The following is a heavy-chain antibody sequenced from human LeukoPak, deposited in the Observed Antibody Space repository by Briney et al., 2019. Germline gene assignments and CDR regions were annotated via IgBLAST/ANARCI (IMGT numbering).Heavy chain of an antibody. CDR1: GYTFTGYY. Sequence: ASVKVSCKASGYTFTGYYMHWVRQAPGQGLEWMGWINPNSGGTNYAQKFQGRVTMTRDTSISTAYMELSGLTSDDTAVYYCASLSYYDLSGYFYWGQGTLVTVSS. D-gene: IGHD3-22*01. CDR2: INPNSGGT. J-gene: IGHJ4*02. V-gene: IGHV1-2*02. CDR3: ASLSYYDLSGYFY.